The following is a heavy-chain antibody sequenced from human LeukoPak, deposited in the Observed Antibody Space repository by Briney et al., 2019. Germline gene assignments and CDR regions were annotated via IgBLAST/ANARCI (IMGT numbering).Heavy chain of an antibody. J-gene: IGHJ4*02. Sequence: ASVKVSCKASGYTFTSYDINWVRQAPGQGLEWMGWMNPNSGNTGYAQKFEGRVTMTRNTSISTAYMELSSLRSEDTAVYYCAIWWLGLRFDYWGQGTLVTVSS. V-gene: IGHV1-8*01. CDR2: MNPNSGNT. D-gene: IGHD6-19*01. CDR1: GYTFTSYD. CDR3: AIWWLGLRFDY.